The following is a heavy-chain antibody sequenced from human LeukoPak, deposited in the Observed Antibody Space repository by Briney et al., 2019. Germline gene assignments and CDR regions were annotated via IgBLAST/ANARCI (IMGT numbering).Heavy chain of an antibody. D-gene: IGHD5-18*01. CDR2: IYTSGST. J-gene: IGHJ3*02. Sequence: SETLSLTCTVSGGSISSYYWSWIRQPAGKGLEWIGRIYTSGSTNYNPSLKSRVTISVDTSKNQFSLKLSSVTAADTAVYYCSYLVDTALLSGGIGPSEAFDIWGQGTMVTVSS. V-gene: IGHV4-4*07. CDR3: SYLVDTALLSGGIGPSEAFDI. CDR1: GGSISSYY.